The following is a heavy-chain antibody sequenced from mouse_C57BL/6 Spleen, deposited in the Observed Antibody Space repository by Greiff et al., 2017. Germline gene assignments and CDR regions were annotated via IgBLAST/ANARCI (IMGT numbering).Heavy chain of an antibody. D-gene: IGHD2-5*01. Sequence: EVMLVESGGGLVKPGGSLKLSCAASGFTFSSYAMSWVRQTPEKRLEWVATISDGGSYTYYPDNVKGRFTISRDNAKNNLYLQMSHLKSEDTAMYYCARGGYSNYGDYAMDYWGQGTSVTVSS. V-gene: IGHV5-4*03. CDR1: GFTFSSYA. CDR2: ISDGGSYT. J-gene: IGHJ4*01. CDR3: ARGGYSNYGDYAMDY.